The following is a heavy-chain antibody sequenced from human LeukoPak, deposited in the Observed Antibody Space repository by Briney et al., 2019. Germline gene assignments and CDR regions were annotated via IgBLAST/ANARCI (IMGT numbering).Heavy chain of an antibody. CDR2: IPASGGST. Sequence: GGSLRLSCAASGFTFSSYSMNWVRQAPGKGLEWVSSIPASGGSTYYADSVKGRFTISRDNSKNTLYLQMNSLRAEDTAVYYCARGTLLWFGEFPSVDYWGQGTLVTVSS. CDR3: ARGTLLWFGEFPSVDY. J-gene: IGHJ4*02. CDR1: GFTFSSYS. V-gene: IGHV3-23*01. D-gene: IGHD3-10*01.